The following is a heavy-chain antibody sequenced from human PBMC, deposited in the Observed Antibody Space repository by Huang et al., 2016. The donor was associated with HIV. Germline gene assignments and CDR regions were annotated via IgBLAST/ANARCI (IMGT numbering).Heavy chain of an antibody. CDR2: IRYDGSNK. V-gene: IGHV3-30*02. CDR3: AKSGDDFWSGYPVGY. Sequence: QVQLVESGGGVVQPGGSLRLSCAASGFTFSSYGMHWVRQAPGKGLEGVAFIRYDGSNKYYADSVKGRFTISRDNSKNTLYLQMNSLRAEDTALYYCAKSGDDFWSGYPVGYWGQGTLVTVSS. D-gene: IGHD3-3*01. J-gene: IGHJ4*02. CDR1: GFTFSSYG.